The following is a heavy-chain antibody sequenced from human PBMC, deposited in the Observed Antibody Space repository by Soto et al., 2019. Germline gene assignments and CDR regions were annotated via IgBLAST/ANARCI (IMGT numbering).Heavy chain of an antibody. D-gene: IGHD5-12*01. CDR3: ARTIGYRYYGMDV. CDR1: GYTFTNYG. J-gene: IGHJ6*02. V-gene: IGHV1-18*03. Sequence: ASVKVSCKASGYTFTNYGISWVRQAPGQGLEWMGWISAYNGKTEYAPKLQGRVTMTTETSTSTAYMELRSLRSDDMAVYYCARTIGYRYYGMDVWGQGTTVTVS. CDR2: ISAYNGKT.